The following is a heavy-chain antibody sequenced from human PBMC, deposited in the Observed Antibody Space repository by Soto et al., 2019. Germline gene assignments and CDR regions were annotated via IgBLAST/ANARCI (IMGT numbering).Heavy chain of an antibody. CDR1: GGTFSSYT. J-gene: IGHJ4*02. D-gene: IGHD6-13*01. CDR2: IIPILGIA. Sequence: SVKVSCKASGGTFSSYTISWVRQAPGQGLEWMGRIIPILGIANYAQKFQGRVTITADKSTSTAYMELSSLRSEDTAVYYCARDHVDGSTHYWGQGTLVTVSS. CDR3: ARDHVDGSTHY. V-gene: IGHV1-69*04.